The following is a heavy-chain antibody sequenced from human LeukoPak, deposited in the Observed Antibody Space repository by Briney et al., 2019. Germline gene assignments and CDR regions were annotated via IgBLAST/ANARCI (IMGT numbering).Heavy chain of an antibody. V-gene: IGHV1-2*02. J-gene: IGHJ5*02. Sequence: ASVKVSCKASGYTFTGYYMHWVRQAPGQGLEWMGWINPNSGGTNYAQKFQGRVTMTRDTSISTAFMELSRLTSDDTAAYYCARDLAAITTGSHNWFDPWGQGTLVTVSS. D-gene: IGHD3-22*01. CDR1: GYTFTGYY. CDR2: INPNSGGT. CDR3: ARDLAAITTGSHNWFDP.